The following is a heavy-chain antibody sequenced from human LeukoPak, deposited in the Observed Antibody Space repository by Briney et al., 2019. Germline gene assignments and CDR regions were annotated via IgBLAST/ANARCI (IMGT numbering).Heavy chain of an antibody. Sequence: GASVKVSCKASGGTFSSYAISWVRQAPGQGLEWMGGIIPIFGTANYAQKFQGRVTITTDESTSTAYMELSSLRSEDTAVYYCAREGRPAGFYYGSVSYVWDYWGQGTLVTVSS. CDR2: IIPIFGTA. J-gene: IGHJ4*02. V-gene: IGHV1-69*05. CDR1: GGTFSSYA. D-gene: IGHD3-10*01. CDR3: AREGRPAGFYYGSVSYVWDY.